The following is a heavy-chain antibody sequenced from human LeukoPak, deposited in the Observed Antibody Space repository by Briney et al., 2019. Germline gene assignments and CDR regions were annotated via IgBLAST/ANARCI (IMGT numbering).Heavy chain of an antibody. CDR2: IYYSGDA. D-gene: IGHD1-14*01. J-gene: IGHJ4*02. V-gene: IGHV4-59*08. CDR3: ARHEPLGRGAWDY. CDR1: GGSLSSYY. Sequence: SETLSLTCTVSGGSLSSYYWSWIRQPPGKGLEWIGYIYYSGDADSNPSLKSRVTMSVDTSRNQFSLKLTSVTAADTAVYYCARHEPLGRGAWDYWGQGILVTVSS.